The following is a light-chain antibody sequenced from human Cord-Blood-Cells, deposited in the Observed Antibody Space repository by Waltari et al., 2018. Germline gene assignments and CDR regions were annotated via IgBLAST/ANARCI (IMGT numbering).Light chain of an antibody. CDR1: SSDVGSYNL. CDR3: CSYAGSVV. V-gene: IGLV2-23*01. J-gene: IGLJ2*01. Sequence: QSALTQPASVSGSPGQSITISCTGTSSDVGSYNLVSWYQQHPGKAPKLMIYEGSKRPSGVSNRFSGSKSCNTASLTISGLHAEDEADYYCCSYAGSVVFGGGTKLTVL. CDR2: EGS.